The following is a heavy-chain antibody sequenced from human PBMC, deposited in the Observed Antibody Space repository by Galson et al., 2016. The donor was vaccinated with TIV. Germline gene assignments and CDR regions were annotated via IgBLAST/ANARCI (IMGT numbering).Heavy chain of an antibody. V-gene: IGHV1-69*13. J-gene: IGHJ6*02. D-gene: IGHD5-18*01. CDR2: IIPLFRTT. CDR1: GGTFSSYV. Sequence: SVKVSCKASGGTFSSYVFNWVRLAPGQGLEWMGGIIPLFRTTNYAPKFQGRVTITADESTNTAYMELNSLKYGDTAVYYCASDRNTAFDTYHQYYGMDVWGQGTTVTVS. CDR3: ASDRNTAFDTYHQYYGMDV.